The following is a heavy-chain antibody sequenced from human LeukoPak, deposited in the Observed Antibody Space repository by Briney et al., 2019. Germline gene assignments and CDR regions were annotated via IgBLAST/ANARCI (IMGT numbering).Heavy chain of an antibody. CDR3: AREGSSWYKY. CDR2: IIPIFGTA. Sequence: SMKVSCKASGGTFSSYAISWVRQAPGQGLKWMGGIIPIFGTANYAQRFQGRVTITADESSSTAYMELSSLRSEDTAVYYCAREGSSWYKYWGQGTLVTVSS. CDR1: GGTFSSYA. V-gene: IGHV1-69*01. J-gene: IGHJ4*02. D-gene: IGHD6-13*01.